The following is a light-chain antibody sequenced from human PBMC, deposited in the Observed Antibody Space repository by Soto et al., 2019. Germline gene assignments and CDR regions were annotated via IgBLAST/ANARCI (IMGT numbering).Light chain of an antibody. CDR2: GAS. J-gene: IGKJ1*01. CDR1: QSVSSRS. Sequence: EIVLTQSPGTLSLSPGERATLSCRASQSVSSRSLAWYHQKPGQAPRLLIYGASSRATGIPARFSGSGSGTDFTLTISGLEPEDFAVYYCQQYGNSPWTFGQGTKVEIK. V-gene: IGKV3-20*01. CDR3: QQYGNSPWT.